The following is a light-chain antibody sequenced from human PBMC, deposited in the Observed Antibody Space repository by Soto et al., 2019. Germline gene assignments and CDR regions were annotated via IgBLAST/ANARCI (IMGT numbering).Light chain of an antibody. J-gene: IGLJ1*01. CDR1: ISDVGGYNY. CDR3: SSYTITSTLDV. V-gene: IGLV2-14*01. CDR2: EVN. Sequence: QSALTQPASVSGSPGQSITISCTGTISDVGGYNYVSWYQQHPGKAPKLIIYEVNSRPSGVSNRFSGSKSGNTASLTVSGLQAEDEADYYCSSYTITSTLDVFGSGTKVTVL.